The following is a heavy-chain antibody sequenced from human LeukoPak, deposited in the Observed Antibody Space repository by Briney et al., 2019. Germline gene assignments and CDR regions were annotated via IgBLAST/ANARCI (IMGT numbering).Heavy chain of an antibody. CDR2: IIPIFGTA. J-gene: IGHJ4*02. CDR3: ARDGYNYREGNFDY. V-gene: IGHV1-69*13. D-gene: IGHD5-24*01. CDR1: GGTFSSYA. Sequence: ASVKVSCKASGGTFSSYAISWVRQAPGQGLEWMGGIIPIFGTANYAQKFQGRVTITADESTSTAYMELSSLRSEDTAVYYCARDGYNYREGNFDYWGQGTLVTVSS.